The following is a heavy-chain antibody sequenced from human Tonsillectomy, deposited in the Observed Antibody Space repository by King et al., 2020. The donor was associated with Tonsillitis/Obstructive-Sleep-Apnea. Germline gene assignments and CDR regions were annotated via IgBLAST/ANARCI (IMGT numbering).Heavy chain of an antibody. CDR2: ISGSGGNT. D-gene: IGHD6-13*01. CDR3: AKVHSNSTWEVDWYFDV. CDR1: GFTFSSYA. V-gene: IGHV3-23*04. Sequence: VQLVESGGDLAQPGGSLRLSCEASGFTFSSYAMTWVRQAPGKGLQWVSCISGSGGNTYYSDSVKGRFTISRDNSKNTLYLQMNSLRAADTALYYCAKVHSNSTWEVDWYFDVWGRGTLVTVSS. J-gene: IGHJ2*01.